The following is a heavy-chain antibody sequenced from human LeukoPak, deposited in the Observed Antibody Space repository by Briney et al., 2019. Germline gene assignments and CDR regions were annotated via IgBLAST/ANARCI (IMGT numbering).Heavy chain of an antibody. CDR3: ARVLGSGYSDY. CDR2: ILNTGST. D-gene: IGHD3-3*01. Sequence: SETLSLTCTVSGGSISSYPWSWIRQPPGKGLEYIGYILNTGSTNYNPSLKSRVTISADTSKNQFSLKLTSVTAADTAVYYCARVLGSGYSDYWGQGTLVTVSS. V-gene: IGHV4-59*01. CDR1: GGSISSYP. J-gene: IGHJ4*02.